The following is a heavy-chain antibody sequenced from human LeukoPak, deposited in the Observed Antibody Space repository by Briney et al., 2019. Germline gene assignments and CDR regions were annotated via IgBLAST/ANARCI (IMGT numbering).Heavy chain of an antibody. J-gene: IGHJ5*02. CDR1: GYTLTGYY. Sequence: ASVKVSCKASGYTLTGYYMHWVRQAPGQGLEWMGWINPNSGGTNYAQKFQGRVTMTRDTSISTAYMELSRLRSDDTAVYYCARGPVRGVIISGYWFDPWGQGTLVTVSS. D-gene: IGHD3-10*01. CDR3: ARGPVRGVIISGYWFDP. CDR2: INPNSGGT. V-gene: IGHV1-2*02.